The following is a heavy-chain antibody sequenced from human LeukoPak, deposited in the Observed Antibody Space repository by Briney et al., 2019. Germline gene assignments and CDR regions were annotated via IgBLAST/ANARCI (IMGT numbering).Heavy chain of an antibody. CDR2: INPRDSET. CDR1: GYTITSNW. CDR3: VRRDYGRHAAYFDY. V-gene: IGHV5-51*01. D-gene: IGHD4-17*01. Sequence: GESLKISCKGSGYTITSNWLGWVRQMPGKGLEWMGIINPRDSETVYSPSFKGQVTMSVDKSIGTAYLQWSSLKASDTAMYYCVRRDYGRHAAYFDYWGQGTLVTVSS. J-gene: IGHJ4*02.